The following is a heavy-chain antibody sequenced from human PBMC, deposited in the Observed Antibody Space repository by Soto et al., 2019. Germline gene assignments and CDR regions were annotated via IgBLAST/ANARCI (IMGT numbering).Heavy chain of an antibody. Sequence: GGSLRLSCVASGFTFISSFMGWIRQAPGKGLEWVANINQDGGVTYYVDSVEGRFTISRDNTKDSLYLQMNSLRGEDTAMYYCARQIYDSDTGPNFQYYFDSWGQGTPVTVSS. CDR3: ARQIYDSDTGPNFQYYFDS. CDR1: GFTFISSF. CDR2: INQDGGVT. V-gene: IGHV3-7*03. D-gene: IGHD3-22*01. J-gene: IGHJ4*02.